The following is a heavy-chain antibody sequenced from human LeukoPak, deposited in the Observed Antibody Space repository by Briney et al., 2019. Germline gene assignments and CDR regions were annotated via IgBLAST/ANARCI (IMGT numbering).Heavy chain of an antibody. J-gene: IGHJ4*02. Sequence: GEPLTLSCKGSGYRFTSYWIGWARQIPGKGMDWMGIIYSGDSDTKNSPSFQGQAPISADKAISTAYLQWSSLKASDTAMYYCARLNYYGSGSQSLLDYWGQGTLVTVSS. CDR2: IYSGDSDT. CDR3: ARLNYYGSGSQSLLDY. CDR1: GYRFTSYW. D-gene: IGHD3-10*01. V-gene: IGHV5-51*01.